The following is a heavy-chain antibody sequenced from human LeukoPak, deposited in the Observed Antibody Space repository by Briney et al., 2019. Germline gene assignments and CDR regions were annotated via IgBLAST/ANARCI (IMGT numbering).Heavy chain of an antibody. CDR3: ATPNDTVAGSTFSEY. J-gene: IGHJ4*02. D-gene: IGHD6-19*01. CDR1: GFTFSTYA. CDR2: ICTNDGAT. Sequence: GGSLRLSCAASGFTFSTYAMNWVRQAPGRGLEWVSAICTNDGATRYPDSVTVRLATSRDNSKNTLYLQLNSLRAEDTAVYYCATPNDTVAGSTFSEYWGQGTLVTVSS. V-gene: IGHV3-23*01.